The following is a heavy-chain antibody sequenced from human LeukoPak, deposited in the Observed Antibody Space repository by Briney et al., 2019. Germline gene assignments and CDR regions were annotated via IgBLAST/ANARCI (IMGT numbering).Heavy chain of an antibody. CDR3: AGGALDC. CDR1: GFTFSDYW. J-gene: IGHJ4*02. Sequence: GGSLRLSCAASGFTFSDYWMSWVRQAPGQGLEWVAKISQDGREQRFVDSVKGRFTISRDNPKNLLFLQMDSLRAEETAVYYCAGGALDCWGPGTLVTVSS. V-gene: IGHV3-7*04. CDR2: ISQDGREQ.